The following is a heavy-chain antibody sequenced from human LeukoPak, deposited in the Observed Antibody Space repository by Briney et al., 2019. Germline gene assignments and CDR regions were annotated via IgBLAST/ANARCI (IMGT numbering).Heavy chain of an antibody. V-gene: IGHV4-59*01. J-gene: IGHJ4*02. CDR3: ARQDYDILTGYSPIDY. D-gene: IGHD3-9*01. CDR1: GGSISRYY. CDR2: IYYCGST. Sequence: SETLSLTCTVCGGSISRYYWSWIRQPPGKGLEGIGYIYYCGSTNYNPSLKSRVTISVDTSKNQFSLKLSSVTAADTAVYYCARQDYDILTGYSPIDYWGQGTLVTVSS.